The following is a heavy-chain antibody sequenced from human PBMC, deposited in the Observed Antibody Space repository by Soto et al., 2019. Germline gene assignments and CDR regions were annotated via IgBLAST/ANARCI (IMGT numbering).Heavy chain of an antibody. CDR3: AKDLIVVVVAATAFDY. V-gene: IGHV3-23*01. D-gene: IGHD2-15*01. J-gene: IGHJ4*02. CDR1: GFTFSSYA. CDR2: ISGRGGST. Sequence: GGSLRLSCAASGFTFSSYAMSWVRQAPGKGLEWGSAISGRGGSTYYADSVKGRFTISRDNSKNTLYLQMNSLRAEDTAVYYCAKDLIVVVVAATAFDYWGQGTLVTVSS.